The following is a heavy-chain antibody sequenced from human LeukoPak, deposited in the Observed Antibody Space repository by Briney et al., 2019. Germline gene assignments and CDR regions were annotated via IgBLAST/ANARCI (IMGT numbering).Heavy chain of an antibody. Sequence: SETLSLTCAVYGGSFSGYYWNWIRQPPGKGLEWIGEINHSGSTYYNPSLKSRVTISVDTSKNQFSLKLSSVTAADTAVYYCARGSGSISDYWGQGTLVTVSS. D-gene: IGHD3-10*01. CDR3: ARGSGSISDY. CDR2: INHSGST. J-gene: IGHJ4*02. V-gene: IGHV4-34*09. CDR1: GGSFSGYY.